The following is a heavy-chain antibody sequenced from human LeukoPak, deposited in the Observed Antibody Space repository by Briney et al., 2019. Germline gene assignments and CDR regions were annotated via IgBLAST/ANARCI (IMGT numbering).Heavy chain of an antibody. D-gene: IGHD3-22*01. CDR2: IYYSGST. J-gene: IGHJ4*02. Sequence: TCTVSGGSISSYYWSWIRQPPGKGLEWIGYIYYSGSTNYNPSLKSRVTISVDTSKNQFSLKLSSVTAADTAVYYCARSEYYYDSSGYHQYYFDYWGQGTLVTVSS. CDR3: ARSEYYYDSSGYHQYYFDY. CDR1: GGSISSYY. V-gene: IGHV4-59*08.